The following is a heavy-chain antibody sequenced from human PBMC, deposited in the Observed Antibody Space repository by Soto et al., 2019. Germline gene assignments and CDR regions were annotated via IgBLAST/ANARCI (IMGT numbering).Heavy chain of an antibody. CDR2: ISYDGSNK. CDR3: AKLAAAVGVVYYYGMDV. Sequence: QVQLVESGGGVVQPGRSLRLSCAASGFTFSSYGMHWVRQAPGKGLEWVAVISYDGSNKYYADSVKGRFTISRDNSKNTLYLQMNSLRAEDTAVYYCAKLAAAVGVVYYYGMDVWGQGTTVTVSS. D-gene: IGHD6-13*01. J-gene: IGHJ6*02. CDR1: GFTFSSYG. V-gene: IGHV3-30*18.